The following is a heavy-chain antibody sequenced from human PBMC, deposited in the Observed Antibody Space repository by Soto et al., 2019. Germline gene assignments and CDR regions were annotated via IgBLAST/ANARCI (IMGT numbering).Heavy chain of an antibody. CDR3: ARAGDEEGGFDY. V-gene: IGHV4-59*01. Sequence: SETLSLTCTVCGGPISSYYCSWIRQPPWKGLEWIGYIYYSGSTNYNPSLKSRVTISVDTSKNQFSLKLSSVTAEDTAVYYCARAGDEEGGFDYSGQRTLLAVCS. CDR1: GGPISSYY. CDR2: IYYSGST. J-gene: IGHJ4*02.